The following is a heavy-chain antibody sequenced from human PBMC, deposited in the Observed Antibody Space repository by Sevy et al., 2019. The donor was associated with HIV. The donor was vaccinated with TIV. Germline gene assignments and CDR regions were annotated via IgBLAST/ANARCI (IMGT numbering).Heavy chain of an antibody. CDR2: IYYSGSA. J-gene: IGHJ4*02. CDR1: GGSMSSYY. V-gene: IGHV4-59*01. Sequence: SETLSLTCPVSGGSMSSYYWSWIRQPPGKGLEWIGYIYYSGSANYNPSLKSRVTISVDTSKNQFSLKLSSVTAADTAVYYCARGGYSYGRGFDYWGQGTLVTVSS. CDR3: ARGGYSYGRGFDY. D-gene: IGHD5-18*01.